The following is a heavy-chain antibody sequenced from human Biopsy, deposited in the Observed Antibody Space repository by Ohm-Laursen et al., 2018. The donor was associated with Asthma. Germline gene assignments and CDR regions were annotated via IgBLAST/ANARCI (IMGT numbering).Heavy chain of an antibody. Sequence: GAPVKVSCKISGYSLTDLSMHWVRQAPGQGLEWMGGHDHEEGGTVNARRSQGRVTTTEDTSTDTAYMELSSLSSDDTAVYYCASDFPKDYVRYNFQFWGQGTLVTVSS. CDR3: ASDFPKDYVRYNFQF. J-gene: IGHJ4*02. D-gene: IGHD4-17*01. CDR2: HDHEEGGT. V-gene: IGHV1-24*01. CDR1: GYSLTDLS.